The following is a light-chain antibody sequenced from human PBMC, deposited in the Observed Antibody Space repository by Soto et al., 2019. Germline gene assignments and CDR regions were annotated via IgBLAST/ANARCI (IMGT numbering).Light chain of an antibody. V-gene: IGKV3D-15*01. CDR3: QQYSDWPLT. CDR2: GAS. Sequence: EIVMTQSPATLSVSPGEGATLSCRASQSVSSNLAWYQQKPGQAPRLLIFGASTRATGTPARFSGSGSETEFTLTISSLQSEDFAVYYCQQYSDWPLTFGGGTKVDIK. CDR1: QSVSSN. J-gene: IGKJ4*01.